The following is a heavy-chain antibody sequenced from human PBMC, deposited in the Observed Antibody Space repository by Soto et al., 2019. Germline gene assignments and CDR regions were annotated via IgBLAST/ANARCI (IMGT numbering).Heavy chain of an antibody. CDR2: IIPIFGTA. J-gene: IGHJ6*02. Sequence: QVQLVQSGAEVKKPGSSVKVSCKASGGTFSSYAISWVRQAPGQGLEWMGGIIPIFGTANYAQKFQGRVTITADESTSTAYMELSSLRSEDTAVYYCARXXXXXXXXVDYYYYYGMDVWXXXTXXXVSS. V-gene: IGHV1-69*01. CDR3: ARXXXXXXXXVDYYYYYGMDV. CDR1: GGTFSSYA.